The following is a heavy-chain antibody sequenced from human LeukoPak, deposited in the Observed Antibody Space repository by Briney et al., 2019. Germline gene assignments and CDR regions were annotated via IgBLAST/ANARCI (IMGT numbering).Heavy chain of an antibody. CDR1: GFTFSSYE. Sequence: PGGSLRLSCAASGFTFSSYEMNWVRQAPGKGLEWVSYIRSSGSTISYADSVKGRFTISRDNAKNSLYLQMNSLRAEDTAVYYCARDRPVPYDSSGNAFDIWGQGTMVTVS. D-gene: IGHD3-22*01. CDR2: IRSSGSTI. J-gene: IGHJ3*02. V-gene: IGHV3-48*03. CDR3: ARDRPVPYDSSGNAFDI.